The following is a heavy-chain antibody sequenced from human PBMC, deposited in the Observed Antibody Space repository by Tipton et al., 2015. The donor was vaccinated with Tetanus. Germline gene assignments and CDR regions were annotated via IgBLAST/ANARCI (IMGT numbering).Heavy chain of an antibody. Sequence: GLVKPSETLSLTCAVYGGSSSSFYWSWIRQHPGKGLEWIGYIFHSGSTYYNLSLKSRVVISVDTSKNQFSLRLNSVTAADTAVYYCARGLPREPFYFDYWGQGKQVIVSS. CDR2: IFHSGST. CDR1: GGSSSSFY. D-gene: IGHD1-26*01. V-gene: IGHV4-34*09. J-gene: IGHJ4*02. CDR3: ARGLPREPFYFDY.